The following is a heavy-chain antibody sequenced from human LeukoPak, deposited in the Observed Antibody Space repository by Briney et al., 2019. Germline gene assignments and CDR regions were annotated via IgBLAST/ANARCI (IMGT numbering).Heavy chain of an antibody. V-gene: IGHV4-59*01. CDR3: ARAGRSSGWYSPGAFDI. J-gene: IGHJ3*02. D-gene: IGHD6-19*01. CDR1: GGSLSSYF. Sequence: SEALSLTCTVSGGSLSSYFWRWLRQPPGKGLEGIGYIYYSGSTNYNPSLKSRVTISVDTSKNQFSLKLSSVTAADTAVYYCARAGRSSGWYSPGAFDIWGQGTMVTVSS. CDR2: IYYSGST.